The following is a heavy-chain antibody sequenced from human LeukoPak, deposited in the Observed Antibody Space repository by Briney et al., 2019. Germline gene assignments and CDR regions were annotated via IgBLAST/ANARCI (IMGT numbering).Heavy chain of an antibody. D-gene: IGHD3-22*01. CDR2: IKQDGSEK. Sequence: PGGSLRLSCAASGFTFSSYEMNWVRQAPGKGLEWVANIKQDGSEKYYVDSVKGRFTISRDNAKNSLYLQMNSLRAEDTAVYYCASGYDSSGYYFGYWGQGTLVTVSS. J-gene: IGHJ4*02. CDR3: ASGYDSSGYYFGY. CDR1: GFTFSSYE. V-gene: IGHV3-7*01.